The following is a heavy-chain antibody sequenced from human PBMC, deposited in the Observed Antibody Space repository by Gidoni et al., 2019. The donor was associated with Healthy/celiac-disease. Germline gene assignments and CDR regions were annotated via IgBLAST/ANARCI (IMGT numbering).Heavy chain of an antibody. J-gene: IGHJ6*02. CDR1: GFTFRISW. CDR2: IKQDGSEK. Sequence: EVQLVESGGGLVQPGGSLSLSCAASGFTFRISWRGWVRQAPGKGLEWVANIKQDGSEKYYVDAGKGRFNISRDNAKNSLYLQMNSLRAEDTAVYYCASLGGSGSYYNQWGMDVWGQGTTVTVSS. D-gene: IGHD3-10*01. CDR3: ASLGGSGSYYNQWGMDV. V-gene: IGHV3-7*03.